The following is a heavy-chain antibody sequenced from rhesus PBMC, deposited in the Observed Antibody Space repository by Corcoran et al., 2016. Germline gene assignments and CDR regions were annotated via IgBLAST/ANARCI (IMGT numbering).Heavy chain of an antibody. V-gene: IGHV4S14*01. CDR1: GYSIIRNN. CDR3: AREGYSSGWYKYFEF. J-gene: IGHJ1*01. Sequence: QVQLQESGPGLVKPSETLSLTCAVSGYSIIRNNLNWIRQPPGTGLEWMGSFYGSGGSNSLHPSSKSRVTLSVDTAKNQFSLKLSSVTAADTAVYYCAREGYSSGWYKYFEFWGQGALVTVSS. CDR2: FYGSGGSN. D-gene: IGHD6-31*01.